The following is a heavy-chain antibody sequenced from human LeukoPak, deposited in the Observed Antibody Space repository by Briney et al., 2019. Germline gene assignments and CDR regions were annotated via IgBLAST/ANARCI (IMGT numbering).Heavy chain of an antibody. J-gene: IGHJ3*01. D-gene: IGHD3-3*01. Sequence: SGTLSLTCAVSGGSISSSNWWSWVRQPPGKGLEWIGEIYHSGSTNYNPSLKSRVTISVDKSKNQFSLKLSSVTAADTAVYYCARAPGAPRGYYAGGFDVWGQGTLVTVSS. CDR1: GGSISSSNW. CDR2: IYHSGST. CDR3: ARAPGAPRGYYAGGFDV. V-gene: IGHV4-4*02.